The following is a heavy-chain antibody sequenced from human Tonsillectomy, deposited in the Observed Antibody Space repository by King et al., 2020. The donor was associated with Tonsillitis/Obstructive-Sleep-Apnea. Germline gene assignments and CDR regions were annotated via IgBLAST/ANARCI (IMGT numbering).Heavy chain of an antibody. Sequence: VQLVESGGGVVQPGGSLTLSCAASGFTFSTYGMHWVRQAPGKGLEWVAVIWYDRSNTYYSDSLKGRFTISRDNSKNTLYLQMNSLRAEDTALYYCARDDYYGSGSYRYYYGLDVWGQGTTVTVSS. J-gene: IGHJ6*02. CDR1: GFTFSTYG. V-gene: IGHV3-33*01. CDR3: ARDDYYGSGSYRYYYGLDV. CDR2: IWYDRSNT. D-gene: IGHD3-10*01.